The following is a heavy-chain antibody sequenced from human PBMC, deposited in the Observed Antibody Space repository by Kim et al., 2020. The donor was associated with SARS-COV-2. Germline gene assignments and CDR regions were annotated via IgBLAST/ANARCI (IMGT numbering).Heavy chain of an antibody. CDR3: AVLTIFELVFMNSYRMD. J-gene: IGHJ6*01. CDR1: GGTFSSYA. V-gene: IGHV1-69*04. Sequence: SVKVSCKASGGTFSSYAISWVRQAPGQGLEWMGRIIPIHGIANYAQKLQASVTITADKSTSTASMELNSQTSEEPAVHYCAVLTIFELVFMNSYRMD. D-gene: IGHD3-3*01. CDR2: IIPIHGIA.